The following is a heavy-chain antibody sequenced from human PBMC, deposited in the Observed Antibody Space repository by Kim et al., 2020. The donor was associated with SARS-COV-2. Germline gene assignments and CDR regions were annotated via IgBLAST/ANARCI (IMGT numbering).Heavy chain of an antibody. J-gene: IGHJ5*02. CDR3: ANLCSSPTRPVGGKWFDP. CDR2: ISSGGSTI. Sequence: GGSLRLSCAASGFTFSSYEMNWVRQAPGKGLEWVADISSGGSTIYYADSVKGRFTISRDNAKNSLYLQMNSLRAEDTAVYYCANLCSSPTRPVGGKWFDPWGQGTLVTVSS. D-gene: IGHD2-2*01. V-gene: IGHV3-48*03. CDR1: GFTFSSYE.